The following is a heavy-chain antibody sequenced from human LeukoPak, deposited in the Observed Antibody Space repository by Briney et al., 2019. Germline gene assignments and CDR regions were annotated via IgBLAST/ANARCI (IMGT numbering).Heavy chain of an antibody. V-gene: IGHV3-13*01. CDR1: GFTFSSYD. Sequence: GGSLRLSCAASGFTFSSYDMHWVRQGIGKGLEWVSSIGAAGDTYYLGSVKGRFTIPRDNSKNTLYLQMNSLRAEDTAVYYCAKSDGLRLTDAFDIWGQGTMVTVSS. J-gene: IGHJ3*02. CDR2: IGAAGDT. CDR3: AKSDGLRLTDAFDI. D-gene: IGHD3-3*01.